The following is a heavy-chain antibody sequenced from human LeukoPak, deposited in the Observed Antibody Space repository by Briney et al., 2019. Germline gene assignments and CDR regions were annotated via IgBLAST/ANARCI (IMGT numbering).Heavy chain of an antibody. Sequence: GGSLRLSCAASGFTFGTYAMSWVRQAPGRGLEWVSAITGDGGYTFYADSVTGRFTISRDNSKNTLYLQMSSLRAEDTAVYFCAKVVSVTTHDTFYYYYYMDVWGKGTPVTVAS. D-gene: IGHD4-17*01. CDR1: GFTFGTYA. CDR2: ITGDGGYT. V-gene: IGHV3-23*01. J-gene: IGHJ6*03. CDR3: AKVVSVTTHDTFYYYYYMDV.